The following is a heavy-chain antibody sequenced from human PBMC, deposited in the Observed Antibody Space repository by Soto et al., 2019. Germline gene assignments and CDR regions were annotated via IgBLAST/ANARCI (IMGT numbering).Heavy chain of an antibody. CDR1: GFTFGDYA. J-gene: IGHJ3*02. V-gene: IGHV3-49*03. Sequence: RRLSCTASGFTFGDYAMSWFRQAPGKGLDWVGFIRIKAYGGTTEYAASVKGRFTISRDDSKSIAYLQMNSLKTEDTAVYYCTRWYYHVGAFDIWGQGTMVTVS. CDR3: TRWYYHVGAFDI. D-gene: IGHD1-7*01. CDR2: IRIKAYGGTT.